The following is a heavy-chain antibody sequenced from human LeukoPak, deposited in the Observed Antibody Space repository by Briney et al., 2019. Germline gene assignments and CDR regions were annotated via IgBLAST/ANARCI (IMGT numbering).Heavy chain of an antibody. CDR3: AREAGRLLLRRYFDY. D-gene: IGHD3-22*01. CDR2: IWYDGSNN. Sequence: GGSLRLSCAASGFTFSSYAMSWVRQAPGKGLEWVAVIWYDGSNNYYADSVKGRFTISRDNSKNTLYLQMNSLRAEDTAVYYCAREAGRLLLRRYFDYWGQGTLVTVSS. J-gene: IGHJ4*02. CDR1: GFTFSSYA. V-gene: IGHV3-33*08.